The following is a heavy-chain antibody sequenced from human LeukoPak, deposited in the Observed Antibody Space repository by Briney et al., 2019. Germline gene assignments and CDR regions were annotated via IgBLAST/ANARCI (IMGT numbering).Heavy chain of an antibody. V-gene: IGHV3-7*01. CDR1: GFTFSSYW. D-gene: IGHD1-26*01. Sequence: GGSLRLSCAASGFTFSSYWLTWVRQAPGKGLEWVANIKQDGGEIYYVDSVKGRFTISRDNAKNSLSLQMNSLRAEDTAVYFCARATWDPNYYYYMDVWGKGTTVTISS. CDR3: ARATWDPNYYYYMDV. CDR2: IKQDGGEI. J-gene: IGHJ6*03.